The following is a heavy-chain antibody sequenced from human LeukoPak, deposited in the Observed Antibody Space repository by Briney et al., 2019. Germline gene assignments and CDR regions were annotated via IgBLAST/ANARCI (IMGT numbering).Heavy chain of an antibody. Sequence: TGGSLRLSCAASGFTFDDYAMPWVRQAPGEGLEWVSGISWNSGSIGYADSVKGRFTISRDNAKNSLYLQMNSLRAEDTALYYCAKDTGYSGYILDPWGQGTLVTVSS. CDR3: AKDTGYSGYILDP. V-gene: IGHV3-9*01. CDR2: ISWNSGSI. D-gene: IGHD5-12*01. J-gene: IGHJ5*02. CDR1: GFTFDDYA.